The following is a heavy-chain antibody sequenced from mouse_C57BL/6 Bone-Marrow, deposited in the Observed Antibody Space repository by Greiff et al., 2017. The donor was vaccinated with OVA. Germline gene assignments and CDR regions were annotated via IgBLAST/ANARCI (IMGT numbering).Heavy chain of an antibody. CDR3: ARSGSNYEL. D-gene: IGHD2-5*01. CDR1: GYTFTDYY. Sequence: VQGVESGAELVRPGASVKLSCKASGYTFTDYYINWVKQRPGQGLEWIARIYPGSGNTYYNEKFKGKATLTAEKSSSTAYMQLSSLTSEDSAVYFCARSGSNYELWGTGTTVTVSS. V-gene: IGHV1-76*01. CDR2: IYPGSGNT. J-gene: IGHJ1*03.